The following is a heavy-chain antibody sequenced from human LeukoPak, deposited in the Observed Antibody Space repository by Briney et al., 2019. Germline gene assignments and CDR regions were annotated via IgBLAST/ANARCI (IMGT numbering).Heavy chain of an antibody. CDR2: VIPILGIA. CDR3: ARAYYYDSSGYYDWFDP. Sequence: ASVKVSCKASGYTFSSYAISWVRQAPGQGLEWMGRVIPILGIANYAQKFQGRVTITADKSTSTAYMELSSLRSEDTAVYYCARAYYYDSSGYYDWFDPWGQGTLVTVSS. V-gene: IGHV1-69*04. J-gene: IGHJ5*02. D-gene: IGHD3-22*01. CDR1: GYTFSSYA.